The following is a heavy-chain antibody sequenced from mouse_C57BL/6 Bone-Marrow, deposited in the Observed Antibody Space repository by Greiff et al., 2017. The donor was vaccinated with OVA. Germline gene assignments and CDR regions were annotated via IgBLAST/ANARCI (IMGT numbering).Heavy chain of an antibody. CDR2: INPNYGTT. D-gene: IGHD2-4*01. V-gene: IGHV1-39*01. CDR3: ERSDDYVLAWFAY. Sequence: VQLQQSGPELVKPGASVKISCKASGYSFTDYNMNWVKQSNGKSLEWIGVINPNYGTTSYNQKFKGKATLTVDQSSRTAYMQLNSLTSEDSAVYYCERSDDYVLAWFAYGGRGTVVTVTA. J-gene: IGHJ3*01. CDR1: GYSFTDYN.